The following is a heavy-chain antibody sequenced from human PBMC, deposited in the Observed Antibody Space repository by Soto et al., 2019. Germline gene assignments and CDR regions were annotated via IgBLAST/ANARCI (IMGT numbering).Heavy chain of an antibody. CDR3: ARDADYGGSRGGMDV. Sequence: QVRLEESGPGLVKPSETLSLICSVSGGSVNNANYFWNWIRHHPENGLEWIGYIYYSGSTRYNPSCKTRAPLSIDTSKNQFSLRLNSVTVADTAVYFCARDADYGGSRGGMDVWGRGTTVTVSS. CDR1: GGSVNNANYF. CDR2: IYYSGST. D-gene: IGHD4-17*01. V-gene: IGHV4-31*03. J-gene: IGHJ6*02.